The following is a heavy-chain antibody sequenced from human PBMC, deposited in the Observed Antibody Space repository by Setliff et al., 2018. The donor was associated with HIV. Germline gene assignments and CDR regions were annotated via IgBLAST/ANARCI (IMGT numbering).Heavy chain of an antibody. D-gene: IGHD3-3*01. CDR3: ARGGLGVVTSFDS. Sequence: SETLSLTCTVSGGSSSSGGYYWSWIRKQPGKGVEWSRYIRYSGNTYNNPYLNSRISISVDMSKSTFSLKLSSLTAADTAVYYCARGGLGVVTSFDSWGQGTLVTVSS. V-gene: IGHV4-31*03. J-gene: IGHJ4*02. CDR2: IRYSGNT. CDR1: GGSSSSGGYY.